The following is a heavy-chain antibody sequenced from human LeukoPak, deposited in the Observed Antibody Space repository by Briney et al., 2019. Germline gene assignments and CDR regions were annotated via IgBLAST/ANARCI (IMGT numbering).Heavy chain of an antibody. CDR2: IRNDGSES. V-gene: IGHV3-30*02. J-gene: IGHJ4*02. D-gene: IGHD3-10*01. CDR1: GFTFSAYA. Sequence: GGSLRLSCAASGFTFSAYAIHWGRQAPGKGLEGVAFIRNDGSESFYADSVKGRFTISKDNTKDTLYLQMNSLTAEDTAVYYSARALLHYYGSGSYFYYFYYWGQGTLVTVSS. CDR3: ARALLHYYGSGSYFYYFYY.